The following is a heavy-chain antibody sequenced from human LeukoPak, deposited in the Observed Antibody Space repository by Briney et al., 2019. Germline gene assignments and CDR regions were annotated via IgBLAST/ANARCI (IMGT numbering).Heavy chain of an antibody. CDR2: IFGSGST. CDR3: ARNVGWYSHDS. D-gene: IGHD6-19*01. Sequence: PSETLSLTCTVSGDSLSSHFWSWIRQPPGEGLEWIGFIFGSGSTNYDPSLRGRVTISEDTSKNHFSLKLTSVTAADTAVYYCARNVGWYSHDSWGQGTLVTVSS. V-gene: IGHV4-59*08. CDR1: GDSLSSHF. J-gene: IGHJ4*02.